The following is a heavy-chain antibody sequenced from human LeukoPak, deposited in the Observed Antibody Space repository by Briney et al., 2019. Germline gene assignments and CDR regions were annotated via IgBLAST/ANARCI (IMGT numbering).Heavy chain of an antibody. D-gene: IGHD3-3*01. CDR2: IIPIFGTA. CDR3: ARERGGWFDP. V-gene: IGHV1-69*05. J-gene: IGHJ5*02. CDR1: GGTFSSYA. Sequence: SVKVSCKASGGTFSSYAISWVRQAPGQGLEWMGGIIPIFGTANYAQKFQGRVTITTDESTSTAYMELSSLRSEDTAVFYCARERGGWFDPWGQGTLVTVSS.